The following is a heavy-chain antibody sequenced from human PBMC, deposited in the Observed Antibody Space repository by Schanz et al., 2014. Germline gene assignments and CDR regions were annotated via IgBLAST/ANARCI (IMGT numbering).Heavy chain of an antibody. CDR3: AKQHIVRGVIYLNWFDS. CDR2: VSSDGNND. CDR1: GFTLSSYG. D-gene: IGHD3-10*01. J-gene: IGHJ5*01. Sequence: QVRLVESGGGVVQPGRSLRLSCAASGFTLSSYGMHWVRQAPGKGLEWVALVSSDGNNDYYTDSVKGRFTISRDNSKNTVHLQMNSLRAEDTAVYYCAKQHIVRGVIYLNWFDSWGQGTLVNVSS. V-gene: IGHV3-30*18.